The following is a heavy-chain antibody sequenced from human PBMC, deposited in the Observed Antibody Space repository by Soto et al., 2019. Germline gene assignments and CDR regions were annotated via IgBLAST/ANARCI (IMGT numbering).Heavy chain of an antibody. D-gene: IGHD5-12*01. CDR2: IIPLFGTV. V-gene: IGHV1-69*12. CDR1: GGTFSSYA. Sequence: QVQLVRSGAEVKKPGSSVKVSYKASGGTFSSYAISWVRQAPGQGLEWMGGIIPLFGTVNYAQKFQARVTIIADESTSTAYMQLGSLRSEDTAVYYCARSRDGYNALDYWGQGTLVTVSS. J-gene: IGHJ4*02. CDR3: ARSRDGYNALDY.